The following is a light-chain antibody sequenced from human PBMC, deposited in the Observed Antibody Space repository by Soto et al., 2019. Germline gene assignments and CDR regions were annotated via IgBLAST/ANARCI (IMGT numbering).Light chain of an antibody. Sequence: QSALTQPRSVSGSPGQSVTISCTGISGDVGGHDFVSWYQQHPGKAPKLILYDVDKRPSGVPDRFSGSKSATSASLAISGLRSEDEADDYCAAWDDSLRGYVFGTGTKLTVL. CDR1: SGDVGGHDF. V-gene: IGLV2-11*01. CDR3: AAWDDSLRGYV. CDR2: DVD. J-gene: IGLJ1*01.